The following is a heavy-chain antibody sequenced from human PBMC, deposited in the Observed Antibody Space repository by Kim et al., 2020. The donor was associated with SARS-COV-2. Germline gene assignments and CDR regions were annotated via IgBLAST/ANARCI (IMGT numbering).Heavy chain of an antibody. Sequence: GRFTISRDNSKNTLYLQMNSLRAEDTAVYYCARDQTSSWYSYYYYYYAMDVWGHGTTVTVSS. CDR3: ARDQTSSWYSYYYYYYAMDV. V-gene: IGHV3-30*01. D-gene: IGHD6-13*01. J-gene: IGHJ6*02.